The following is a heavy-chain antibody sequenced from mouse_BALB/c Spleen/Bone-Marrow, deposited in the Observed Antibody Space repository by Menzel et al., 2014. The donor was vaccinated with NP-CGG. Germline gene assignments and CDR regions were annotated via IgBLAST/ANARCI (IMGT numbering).Heavy chain of an antibody. D-gene: IGHD1-1*01. CDR2: INPSTGYT. CDR1: GYTFTKYW. J-gene: IGHJ3*01. V-gene: IGHV1-7*01. CDR3: TRRAYGGSYGFAY. Sequence: QVQLQQSGAELAKPGASVKMSCKASGYTFTKYWMHWVKQRPGQGLEWIGYINPSTGYTEYNQKFKDKATLTADKSSSTAYMQLSSLTSEDSSVFYCTRRAYGGSYGFAYWGQGTLVTVSA.